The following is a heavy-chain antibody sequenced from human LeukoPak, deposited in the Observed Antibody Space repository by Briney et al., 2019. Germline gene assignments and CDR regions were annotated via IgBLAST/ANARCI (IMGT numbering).Heavy chain of an antibody. CDR3: ARHEFHYYDSSGPGDAFDI. CDR1: GYSFTSYW. D-gene: IGHD3-22*01. J-gene: IGHJ3*02. V-gene: IGHV5-51*01. CDR2: IYPGDSDT. Sequence: GESLKISCKGSGYSFTSYWISWVRQMPGKGLEWMGIIYPGDSDTRYSPSFQGQVTISADKSISTAYLQWSSLKASDTAMYYCARHEFHYYDSSGPGDAFDIWGQGTMVTVSS.